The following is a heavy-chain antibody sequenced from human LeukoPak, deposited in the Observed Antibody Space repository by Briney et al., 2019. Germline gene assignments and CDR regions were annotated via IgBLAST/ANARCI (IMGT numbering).Heavy chain of an antibody. V-gene: IGHV3-21*01. CDR1: GFTFSSYA. CDR2: ISSSSSYI. CDR3: ARSVCSSTSCYHRYYFDY. J-gene: IGHJ4*02. Sequence: PGGSLRLSCAASGFTFSSYAMSWVRQAPGKGLEWVSSISSSSSYIYYADSVKGRFTISRDNAKNSLYLQMNSLRAEDTAVYYCARSVCSSTSCYHRYYFDYWGQGTLVTVSS. D-gene: IGHD2-2*01.